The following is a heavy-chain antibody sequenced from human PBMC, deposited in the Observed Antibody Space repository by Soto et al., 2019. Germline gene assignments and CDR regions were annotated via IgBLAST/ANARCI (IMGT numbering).Heavy chain of an antibody. CDR3: ATTTVTTPVYFDY. CDR1: GFTFSSYG. V-gene: IGHV3-33*01. J-gene: IGHJ4*02. CDR2: IWYDGSNK. D-gene: IGHD4-17*01. Sequence: QVQLVESGGGVVQPGRSLRLSCAAYGFTFSSYGMHWVRQAPGKGLEWVAVIWYDGSNKYYADSVKGRFTISRDNSKNTLYLQMDSLRAEDTAVYYCATTTVTTPVYFDYWGQGTLVTVSS.